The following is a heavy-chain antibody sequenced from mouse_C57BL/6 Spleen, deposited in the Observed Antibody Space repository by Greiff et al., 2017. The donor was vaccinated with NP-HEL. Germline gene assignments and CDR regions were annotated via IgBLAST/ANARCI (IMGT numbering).Heavy chain of an antibody. D-gene: IGHD2-3*01. CDR2: INPGSGGT. Sequence: VQLVESGAELVRPGTSVKVSCKASGYAFTNYLIEWVKQRPGQGLEWIGVINPGSGGTNYNEKFKGKATLTADKSSSTAYMQLSSLTSEDSAVYFCARSWYDGYFDYRGQGTTLTVSS. V-gene: IGHV1-54*01. J-gene: IGHJ2*01. CDR3: ARSWYDGYFDY. CDR1: GYAFTNYL.